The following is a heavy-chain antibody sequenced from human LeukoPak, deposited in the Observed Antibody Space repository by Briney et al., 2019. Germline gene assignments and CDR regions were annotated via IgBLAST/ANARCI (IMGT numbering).Heavy chain of an antibody. CDR1: GGSISSYY. D-gene: IGHD3-22*01. V-gene: IGHV4-59*08. CDR2: IYYSGST. J-gene: IGHJ3*02. CDR3: ARHGYYDSSGYSIDAFDI. Sequence: SETLSLTCTVSGGSISSYYWSWIRRPPGKGLEWIGYIYYSGSTNYNPSLKSRVTISVDTSKNQFSLKLSSVTAADTAVYYCARHGYYDSSGYSIDAFDIWGQGTMVTVSS.